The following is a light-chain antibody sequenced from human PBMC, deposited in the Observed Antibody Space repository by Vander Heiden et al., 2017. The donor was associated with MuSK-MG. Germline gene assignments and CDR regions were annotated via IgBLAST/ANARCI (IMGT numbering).Light chain of an antibody. CDR2: WAS. CDR3: QQYDSTPIT. CDR1: QSVLYSSNNKNY. J-gene: IGKJ5*01. V-gene: IGKV4-1*01. Sequence: DIVMTQSPDSLAVSLGERATINCKSSQSVLYSSNNKNYLAWYQQKPGQPPNLLIYWASTRESGVPDRFSGSGSGTDFTLTVSSLQAEDVAVYYCQQYDSTPITFGQGTRLEIK.